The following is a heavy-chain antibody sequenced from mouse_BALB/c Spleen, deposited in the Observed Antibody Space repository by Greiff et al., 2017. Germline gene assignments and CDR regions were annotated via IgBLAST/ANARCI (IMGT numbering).Heavy chain of an antibody. Sequence: VQLQQSGPGLVQPSQSLSITCTVSGFSLTSYGVNWVRQSPGKGLEWLGVIWSGGSTDYNAAFISRRSISKDNSKSQVFFKMNSLQADDTAIYYCSRTTVVAQGCDYWGQGTTLTVSS. J-gene: IGHJ2*01. D-gene: IGHD1-1*01. CDR3: SRTTVVAQGCDY. CDR2: IWSGGST. CDR1: GFSLTSYG. V-gene: IGHV2-4-1*01.